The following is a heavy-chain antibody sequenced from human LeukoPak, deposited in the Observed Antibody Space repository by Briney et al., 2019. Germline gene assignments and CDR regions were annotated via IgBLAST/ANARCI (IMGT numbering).Heavy chain of an antibody. J-gene: IGHJ5*02. CDR3: ARARDIVVVPAAKDWFDP. V-gene: IGHV1-2*02. CDR1: GYTFTGYY. D-gene: IGHD2-2*01. CDR2: INPNSGGT. Sequence: ASVKVSCKASGYTFTGYYMHWVRQAPGQGLEWMGWINPNSGGTNYAQKFQGRVTMTRDTSFSTAYMELSRLRSDDTAVYYCARARDIVVVPAAKDWFDPWGQGTLVTVSS.